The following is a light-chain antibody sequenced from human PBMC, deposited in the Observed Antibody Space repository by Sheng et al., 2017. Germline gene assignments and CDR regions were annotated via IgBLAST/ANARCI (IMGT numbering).Light chain of an antibody. CDR3: QQYDDSPS. CDR2: DAS. J-gene: IGKJ1*01. V-gene: IGKV3-20*01. Sequence: EIVLTQSPVTLSLSPGETATLSCRASQSVSTNYLAWYQQRPGQALRLLIFDASDRATGIPDRFSGSESGTDFTLTISRLEPEDFAVYYCQQYDDSPSFGPGIRVEI. CDR1: QSVSTNY.